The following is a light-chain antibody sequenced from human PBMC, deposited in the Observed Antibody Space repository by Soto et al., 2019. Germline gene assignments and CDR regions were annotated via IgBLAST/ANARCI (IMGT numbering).Light chain of an antibody. CDR1: QSISNN. Sequence: EIVLTQSPGTLSLAPWERSTRSCRASQSISNNFAWFQQKPGQVPRLLIYGASNRATGVSARFSGSGSGTEFTLTISSLQSEDFAVYYCLQYHYWWTFGQGTKVDI. J-gene: IGKJ1*01. CDR2: GAS. CDR3: LQYHYWWT. V-gene: IGKV3-15*01.